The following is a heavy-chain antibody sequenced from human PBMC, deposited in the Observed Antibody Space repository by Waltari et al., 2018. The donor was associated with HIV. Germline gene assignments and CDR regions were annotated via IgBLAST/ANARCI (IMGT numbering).Heavy chain of an antibody. CDR1: GGSISSGGYY. V-gene: IGHV4-31*03. CDR3: ARSSGSFIDY. Sequence: QVQLQESGPGLVKPSQTPSLPCTFSGGSISSGGYYWSWIRQNPGKCLEWIGYIHYTGYTYYNPSVRSRVSMSVDTSQNQVSLRLSSVTAADTAVYYCARSSGSFIDYWGQGTLVTVSS. J-gene: IGHJ4*02. D-gene: IGHD3-10*01. CDR2: IHYTGYT.